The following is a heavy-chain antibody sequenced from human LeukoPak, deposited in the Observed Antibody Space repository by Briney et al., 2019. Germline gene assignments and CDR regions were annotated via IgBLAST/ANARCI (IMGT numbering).Heavy chain of an antibody. Sequence: GESPKISCKGSGYSFTSYWIGWVRQMPGKGLEWMGIIYPGDPDTRYSPSFQGQVTISADKSISTAYLQWSSLKASDTAVYYCARHPHDSSGYYPDYWGQGTLVTVSS. CDR1: GYSFTSYW. J-gene: IGHJ4*02. D-gene: IGHD3-22*01. V-gene: IGHV5-51*01. CDR3: ARHPHDSSGYYPDY. CDR2: IYPGDPDT.